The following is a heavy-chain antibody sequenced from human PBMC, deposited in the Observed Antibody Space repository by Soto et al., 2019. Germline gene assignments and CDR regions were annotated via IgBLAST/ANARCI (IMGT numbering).Heavy chain of an antibody. V-gene: IGHV1-18*01. D-gene: IGHD2-2*01. CDR2: ISAYNGNT. CDR1: GYTFTSYG. J-gene: IGHJ6*02. Sequence: QVQLVQSGAEVKKPGASVKVSCKASGYTFTSYGISWVRQSPGQGLEWMGWISAYNGNTNYAQKLQGRVIMTTDTSTCTAYMELRSLSSDDTAVYYCARDGHCSSTSYSYYYYYYGMDVWGQGTKVTVSS. CDR3: ARDGHCSSTSYSYYYYYYGMDV.